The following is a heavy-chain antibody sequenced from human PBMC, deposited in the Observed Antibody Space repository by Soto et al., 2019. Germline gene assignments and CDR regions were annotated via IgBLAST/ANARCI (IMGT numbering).Heavy chain of an antibody. Sequence: PSETLSLTCAVYGGSFSGYYWSWIRQPPGKGLEWIGEINHSGRTNYNPSLKSRVTISVDTSKNQFSLKLSSVTAADTAVYYCAMTVTWIFAVVVFDYWGQGTLVTVSS. CDR3: AMTVTWIFAVVVFDY. D-gene: IGHD3-3*01. CDR1: GGSFSGYY. V-gene: IGHV4-34*01. CDR2: INHSGRT. J-gene: IGHJ4*02.